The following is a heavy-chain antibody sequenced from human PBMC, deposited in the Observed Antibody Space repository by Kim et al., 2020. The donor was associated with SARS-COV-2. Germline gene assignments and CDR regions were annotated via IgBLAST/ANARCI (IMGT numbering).Heavy chain of an antibody. Sequence: GGSLRLSCAASGFTFGDYAMHWVRQAPGKGLEWVSGISWNSGSIGYADSVKGRFTISRDNAKNSLYLQMNSLRAEDTALYYCAKYGSNIAATPGDAFDIWGQGTMVTVSS. V-gene: IGHV3-9*01. D-gene: IGHD6-13*01. J-gene: IGHJ3*02. CDR3: AKYGSNIAATPGDAFDI. CDR2: ISWNSGSI. CDR1: GFTFGDYA.